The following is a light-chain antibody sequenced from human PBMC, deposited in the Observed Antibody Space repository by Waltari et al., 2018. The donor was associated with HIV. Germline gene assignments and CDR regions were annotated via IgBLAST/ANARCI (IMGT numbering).Light chain of an antibody. CDR2: SND. J-gene: IGLJ2*01. CDR1: GSTFGGRP. Sequence: QSVLTQPPSASGPPGQRVPIPCSGSGSTFGGRPVTGYQQLPGPAPKLLIYSNDQRPSGVPDRFSGSKSGTSASLAISGLQSEDEAGYYCAAWDVSLNGLVFGGGTKVTVL. V-gene: IGLV1-44*01. CDR3: AAWDVSLNGLV.